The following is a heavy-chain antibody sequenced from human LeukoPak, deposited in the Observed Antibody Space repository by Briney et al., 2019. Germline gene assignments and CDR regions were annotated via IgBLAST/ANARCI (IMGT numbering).Heavy chain of an antibody. CDR3: ARAYDNNDYFDY. Sequence: GASVRVSCKASGYTFTGYYMHWVRQAPGQGLEWMGWINPNSGGTSYAQKFQGRVTMPRDTSISTAYMELTRLRFDDTAVYYCARAYDNNDYFDYWGQGTLVTVSS. CDR2: INPNSGGT. CDR1: GYTFTGYY. V-gene: IGHV1-2*02. D-gene: IGHD3-22*01. J-gene: IGHJ4*02.